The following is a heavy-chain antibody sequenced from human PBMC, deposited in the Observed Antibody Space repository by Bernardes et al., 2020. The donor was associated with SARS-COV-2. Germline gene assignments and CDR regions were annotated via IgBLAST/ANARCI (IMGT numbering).Heavy chain of an antibody. V-gene: IGHV1-18*01. CDR3: ARDDGGSYCDY. Sequence: ASVKVSCKASAYTFTNYGISWVRQAPGQGLEWMGWISAYNGNTDYAQKLQGRVTMTTDTSTSTAYLELRSLRYDDTAVYLCARDDGGSYCDYWGQGTLVTVSS. D-gene: IGHD1-26*01. CDR2: ISAYNGNT. CDR1: AYTFTNYG. J-gene: IGHJ4*02.